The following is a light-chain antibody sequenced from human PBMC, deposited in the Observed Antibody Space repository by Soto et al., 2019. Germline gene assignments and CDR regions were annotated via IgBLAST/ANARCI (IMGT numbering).Light chain of an antibody. J-gene: IGKJ3*01. Sequence: EIVLTQSPPTLSLSPGERATLSCRASQSVKTFLVWYQQRPGQAPRLLIYDASTRATGIPARFSGSGSGTEFTLTISSLQSEDFAVYFCQQYNNWPPVTFGPGTKVDI. CDR3: QQYNNWPPVT. CDR2: DAS. V-gene: IGKV3-15*01. CDR1: QSVKTF.